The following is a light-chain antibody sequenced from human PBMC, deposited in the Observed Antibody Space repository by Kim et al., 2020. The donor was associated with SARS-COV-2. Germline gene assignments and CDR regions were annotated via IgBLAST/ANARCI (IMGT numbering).Light chain of an antibody. CDR3: QAWDSSTVV. V-gene: IGLV3-1*01. CDR2: QDS. Sequence: SYEQTQPPSVSVSPGQTASITCSGDKLGDKYACWYQQKPGQSPVLVIYQDSKRSSGIPERFSGSNSGNTATLTISGTQAMDEADYYCQAWDSSTVVFGGG. J-gene: IGLJ2*01. CDR1: KLGDKY.